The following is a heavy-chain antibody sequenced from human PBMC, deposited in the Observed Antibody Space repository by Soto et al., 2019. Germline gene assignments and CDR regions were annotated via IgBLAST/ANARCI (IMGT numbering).Heavy chain of an antibody. CDR3: AREDKPGRAYYYYYGMDV. CDR1: GYTFTSYY. V-gene: IGHV1-46*01. J-gene: IGHJ6*02. D-gene: IGHD1-26*01. CDR2: INPSGGST. Sequence: ASVKVSCKASGYTFTSYYMHWVRQAPVQGLEWMGIINPSGGSTSYARKFQGRVTMTRDTSTSTVYMELSSLRSEDTAVYYCAREDKPGRAYYYYYGMDVWGQGTTVTVSS.